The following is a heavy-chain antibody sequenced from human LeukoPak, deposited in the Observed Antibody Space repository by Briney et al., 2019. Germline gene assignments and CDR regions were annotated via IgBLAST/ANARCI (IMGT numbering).Heavy chain of an antibody. Sequence: ASVKVSCKASGYTFTGYYMHWVRQAPGHGLECMGWINPKSGDTNYAQKFQDRVTMTRDTSINTAYMELSRLRGDDTAVYYCARKNNFWSGHPFDYWGQGTLVTVSS. J-gene: IGHJ4*02. CDR2: INPKSGDT. CDR1: GYTFTGYY. CDR3: ARKNNFWSGHPFDY. D-gene: IGHD3-3*01. V-gene: IGHV1-2*02.